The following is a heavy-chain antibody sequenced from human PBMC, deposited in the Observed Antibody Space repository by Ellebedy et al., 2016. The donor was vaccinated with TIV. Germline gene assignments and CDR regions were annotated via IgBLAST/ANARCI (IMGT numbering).Heavy chain of an antibody. CDR2: IYHSEST. J-gene: IGHJ4*02. Sequence: SETLSLTCTVSGYSISSGYYWAWLRRPPGKGLEWIANIYHSESTYYNPSLKSRVTISVDTSKNQFSLKFSSVTAADTAVYYCARDLNPPMYYFDYWGQGALVTVSS. CDR3: ARDLNPPMYYFDY. D-gene: IGHD1-14*01. V-gene: IGHV4-38-2*02. CDR1: GYSISSGYY.